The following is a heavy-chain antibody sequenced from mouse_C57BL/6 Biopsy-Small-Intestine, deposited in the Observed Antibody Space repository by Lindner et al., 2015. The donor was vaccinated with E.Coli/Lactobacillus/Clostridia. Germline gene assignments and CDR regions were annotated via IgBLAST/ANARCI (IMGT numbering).Heavy chain of an antibody. CDR1: GFTFSDYG. Sequence: VQLQESGGGLVKPGGSRKLSCAASGFTFSDYGMHWVRQAPEKGLEWVAYISSDSSTIYYVDTVKGRFTISRDNAKNTLFLQMTSLRSEDTAMYYCARDGYYSAWFAYWGQGTLVTVSA. CDR3: ARDGYYSAWFAY. J-gene: IGHJ3*01. D-gene: IGHD2-3*01. V-gene: IGHV5-17*01. CDR2: ISSDSSTI.